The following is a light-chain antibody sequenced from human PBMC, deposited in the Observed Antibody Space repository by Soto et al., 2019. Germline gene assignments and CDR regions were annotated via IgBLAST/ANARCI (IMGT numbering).Light chain of an antibody. V-gene: IGKV1-39*01. Sequence: IQMTQSPYSLSASEGDRVTITCRASQSVDAYLHWFQQKPGKPPKLLIYAASTLQSGVPSRFSGSGSETDFTLTISSLQPEDFATYYCQQSHSAPYTFGQGTKVEIK. CDR1: QSVDAY. CDR3: QQSHSAPYT. J-gene: IGKJ2*01. CDR2: AAS.